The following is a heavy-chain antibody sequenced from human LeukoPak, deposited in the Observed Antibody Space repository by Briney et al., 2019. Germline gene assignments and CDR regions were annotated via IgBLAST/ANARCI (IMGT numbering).Heavy chain of an antibody. CDR1: GGSFSGYY. J-gene: IGHJ4*02. CDR2: INHSGST. V-gene: IGHV4-34*01. CDR3: ASSPRAPHFYDSSGTRGGY. D-gene: IGHD3-22*01. Sequence: PSETLSLTXAVYGGSFSGYYWSWIRQPPGKGLEWIGEINHSGSTNYNPSLKSRVTIPVDTSKNQFSLKLSSVTAADTAVYYCASSPRAPHFYDSSGTRGGYWGQGTLVTVSS.